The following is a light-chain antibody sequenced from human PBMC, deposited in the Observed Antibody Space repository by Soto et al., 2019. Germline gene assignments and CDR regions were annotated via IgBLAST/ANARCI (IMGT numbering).Light chain of an antibody. CDR3: MQALPAPLT. CDR1: QSLLNSNGYNY. V-gene: IGKV2-28*01. J-gene: IGKJ1*01. Sequence: DIVMTQSPLSLPVTPGGPASISCRSSQSLLNSNGYNYLDWYLQKPGQSPQLLIYLGSSRASGVPDRFSGSGSGTDFTLTISRVEAEDVAFYYCMQALPAPLTFGQGTKVDIK. CDR2: LGS.